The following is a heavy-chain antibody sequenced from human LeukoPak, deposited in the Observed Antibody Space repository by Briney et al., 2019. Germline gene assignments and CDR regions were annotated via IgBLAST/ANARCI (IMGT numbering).Heavy chain of an antibody. V-gene: IGHV3-30*04. J-gene: IGHJ6*04. CDR1: GFTFSSYA. D-gene: IGHD2-2*01. CDR2: ISYDGSNK. Sequence: PGGSLRLSCAASGFTFSSYAMHWVRQAPGEGLEWVAVISYDGSNKYYADSVKGRFTISRDNSNNTLYLQMNSLKAEDTAVYYCAREAGGTYCSSTSCSYYYGMDVWGKGTTVTVSS. CDR3: AREAGGTYCSSTSCSYYYGMDV.